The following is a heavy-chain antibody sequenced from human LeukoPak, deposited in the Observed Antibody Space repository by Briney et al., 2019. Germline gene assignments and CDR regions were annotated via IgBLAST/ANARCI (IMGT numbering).Heavy chain of an antibody. D-gene: IGHD3-10*01. J-gene: IGHJ4*02. Sequence: SETLSLTCAVYGGSFSGYYWSWIRQPPGKGLEWIGEINHSGSTNYNPSLKSRVTISVDTSKNQFSPKLSSVTAADTAVYYCARRRYYGSGSYLYYFDYWGQGTLVTVSS. CDR2: INHSGST. CDR1: GGSFSGYY. V-gene: IGHV4-34*01. CDR3: ARRRYYGSGSYLYYFDY.